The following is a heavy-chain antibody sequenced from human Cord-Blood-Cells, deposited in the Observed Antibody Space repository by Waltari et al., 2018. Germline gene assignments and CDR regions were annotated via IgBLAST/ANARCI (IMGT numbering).Heavy chain of an antibody. CDR1: GFTVSSNY. CDR2: IYSGGST. V-gene: IGHV3-53*02. Sequence: EVQLVETGGGLIQPGGSLRLSCAASGFTVSSNYMSWVRQAPGKGLEWVSVIYSGGSTYYADSVKGRFTISRDNSKNTLYLQMNSLRAEDTAVYYCARTGVYYYYGMDVWAKGPRSPSP. D-gene: IGHD7-27*01. J-gene: IGHJ6*02. CDR3: ARTGVYYYYGMDV.